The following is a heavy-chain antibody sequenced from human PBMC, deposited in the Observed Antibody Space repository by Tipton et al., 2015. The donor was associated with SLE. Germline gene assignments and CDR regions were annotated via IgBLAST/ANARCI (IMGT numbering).Heavy chain of an antibody. CDR3: ARGPYGAAASYDY. V-gene: IGHV4-59*01. CDR1: RGSISSYY. J-gene: IGHJ4*02. Sequence: TLSLTCTVSRGSISSYYWSWIRQPPGQGLEWIGYVYFDGSTNYNPSLKSRVTMSLDTSKNQFSLKLNSVTAADTAVYYCARGPYGAAASYDYWGQGTLVTVSS. CDR2: VYFDGST. D-gene: IGHD6-13*01.